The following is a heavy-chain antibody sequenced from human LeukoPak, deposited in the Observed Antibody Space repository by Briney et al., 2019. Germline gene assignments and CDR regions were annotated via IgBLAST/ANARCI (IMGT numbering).Heavy chain of an antibody. D-gene: IGHD3-16*01. CDR3: ARGWASSRRKAFDI. Sequence: GGSLRLSCTASGFTFSNFWMGWVRQAPGKGLEWVANIKQDETEKFYLGSVKGRFTISRDNAKNSLYLQMNSLRVEDTAVYYCARGWASSRRKAFDIWGQGTMVTVSS. CDR2: IKQDETEK. V-gene: IGHV3-7*03. CDR1: GFTFSNFW. J-gene: IGHJ3*02.